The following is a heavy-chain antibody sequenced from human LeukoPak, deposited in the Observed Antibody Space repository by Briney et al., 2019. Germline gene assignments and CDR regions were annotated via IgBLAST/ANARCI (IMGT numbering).Heavy chain of an antibody. J-gene: IGHJ5*02. CDR1: GYTFTSSD. CDR3: ARAIFGVVVNWFDP. V-gene: IGHV1-8*01. CDR2: MNPNRGNT. D-gene: IGHD3-3*01. Sequence: ASVKVSCKASGYTFTSSDINWVRQATGQGLEWMGWMNPNRGNTGYAQKFQGRVTMTRNTSISTAYMELSSLRSEDTAVYYCARAIFGVVVNWFDPWGQGTLVTVSS.